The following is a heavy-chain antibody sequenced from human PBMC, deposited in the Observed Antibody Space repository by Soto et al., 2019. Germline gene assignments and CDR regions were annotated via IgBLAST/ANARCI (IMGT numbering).Heavy chain of an antibody. D-gene: IGHD3-22*01. CDR2: ISGSGGST. V-gene: IGHV3-23*01. Sequence: GGSLRLSCAASGFTFSSYAMSWVRQAPGKGLEWVSAISGSGGSTYYADSVKGRFTISRDNSKNTLYLQMNSLRAEDTAVYYCAKGMEDSSGYYFTREPCFDYWGQGTLVTVSS. CDR1: GFTFSSYA. CDR3: AKGMEDSSGYYFTREPCFDY. J-gene: IGHJ4*02.